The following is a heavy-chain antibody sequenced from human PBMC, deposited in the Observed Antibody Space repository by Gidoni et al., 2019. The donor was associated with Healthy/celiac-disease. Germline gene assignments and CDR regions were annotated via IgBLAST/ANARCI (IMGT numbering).Heavy chain of an antibody. D-gene: IGHD1-20*01. CDR1: GFTFSSYG. CDR2: ISYDGSNK. Sequence: QVQLVESGGGVVQPGRSLRLSCAASGFTFSSYGMHWVRQAPGKGLEWVAVISYDGSNKYYADSVKGRFTISRDNSKNTLYLQMNSLRAEDTAVYYCAKGGLFITGTTKFDYWGQGTLVTVSS. J-gene: IGHJ4*02. CDR3: AKGGLFITGTTKFDY. V-gene: IGHV3-30*18.